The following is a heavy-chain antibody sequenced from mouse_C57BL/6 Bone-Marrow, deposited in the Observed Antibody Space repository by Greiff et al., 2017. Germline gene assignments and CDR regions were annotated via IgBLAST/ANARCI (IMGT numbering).Heavy chain of an antibody. CDR1: GYAFTNYL. Sequence: QVQLQQSGAELVRPGTSVKVSCKASGYAFTNYLIEWVKQRPGQGLEWIGVINPGSGGTNYNEKFKGKATLTADKSSSTAYMQLSSLTSEDSAVYFCARSGDYDGGYAMDYWGQGTSDTVSS. CDR2: INPGSGGT. V-gene: IGHV1-54*01. D-gene: IGHD2-4*01. CDR3: ARSGDYDGGYAMDY. J-gene: IGHJ4*01.